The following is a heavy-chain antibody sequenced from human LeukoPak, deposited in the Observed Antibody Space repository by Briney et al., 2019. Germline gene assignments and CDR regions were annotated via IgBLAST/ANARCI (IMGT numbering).Heavy chain of an antibody. J-gene: IGHJ5*02. Sequence: ASVKVSCKASGGTFSSYAISWVRQAPGQGLEWMGRIIPILGIANYAQKFQGRVTTTADKSTSTAYMELSSLRSEDTAVYYCARAGGWSPEVGHHWGQGTLVTVSS. D-gene: IGHD6-19*01. CDR1: GGTFSSYA. V-gene: IGHV1-69*04. CDR2: IIPILGIA. CDR3: ARAGGWSPEVGHH.